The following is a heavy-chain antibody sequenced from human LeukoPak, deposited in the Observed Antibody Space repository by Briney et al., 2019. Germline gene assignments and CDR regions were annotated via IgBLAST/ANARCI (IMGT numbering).Heavy chain of an antibody. J-gene: IGHJ4*02. D-gene: IGHD6-19*01. CDR3: ARQWLARSLDY. V-gene: IGHV3-48*01. CDR2: ISSSSSTI. Sequence: GGSLRLSCAASGFTFSSYSMNWVRQAPGKGLEWVSYISSSSSTIYYADSVKGRFTISRDNAKNTLYLQMNSLRAEDTAVYYCARQWLARSLDYWGQGTLVTVSS. CDR1: GFTFSSYS.